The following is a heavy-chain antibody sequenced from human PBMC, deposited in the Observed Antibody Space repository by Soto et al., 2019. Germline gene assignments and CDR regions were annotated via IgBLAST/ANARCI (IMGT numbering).Heavy chain of an antibody. V-gene: IGHV5-51*01. Sequence: EXLRMSGRSSWCXFASYFLVWVRQMPGKDLEWIGSISPGDSDPRYSPSFQGQVTISAQKSLRTAYLPWTSLKASATALYYCARTRSFTLGFYYDGMDVWGQGTS. CDR3: ARTRSFTLGFYYDGMDV. CDR2: ISPGDSDP. CDR1: WCXFASYF. J-gene: IGHJ6*02. D-gene: IGHD6-6*01.